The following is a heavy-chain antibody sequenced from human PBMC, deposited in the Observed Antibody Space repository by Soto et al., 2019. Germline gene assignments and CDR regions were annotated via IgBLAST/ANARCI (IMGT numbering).Heavy chain of an antibody. J-gene: IGHJ6*02. CDR1: GYTFTSYG. V-gene: IGHV1-18*01. CDR3: ARDGGGATSWHYYYYGMDV. CDR2: ISAYNGNT. Sequence: ASVKVSCKASGYTFTSYGISWVRQAPGQGLEWMGWISAYNGNTNYAQKLQGRVTMTTDTSTSTAYMELRSLRSDDTAVYYCARDGGGATSWHYYYYGMDVWGQGTTVTVSS. D-gene: IGHD1-26*01.